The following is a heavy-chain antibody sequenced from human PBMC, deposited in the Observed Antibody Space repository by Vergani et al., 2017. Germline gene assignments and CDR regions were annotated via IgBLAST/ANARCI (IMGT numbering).Heavy chain of an antibody. CDR3: ASTTGGVDYYYYMDV. D-gene: IGHD1-1*01. CDR2: INPNSGGT. V-gene: IGHV1-2*02. Sequence: QVQLVQSGAEVKKPGASVKVSCKASGYTFTGYYMHWVRQAPGQGLEWMGWINPNSGGTNYAQKFQGRVTMTRDTSISTAYMELSRLRSDDTAVYYCASTTGGVDYYYYMDVWGKGTTVTVSS. CDR1: GYTFTGYY. J-gene: IGHJ6*03.